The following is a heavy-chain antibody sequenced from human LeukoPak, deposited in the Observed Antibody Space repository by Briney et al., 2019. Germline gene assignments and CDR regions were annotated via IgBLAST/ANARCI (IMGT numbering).Heavy chain of an antibody. CDR1: GFTFSSYS. CDR2: IKSKTDGGTT. CDR3: TTYYYDSSGYYWFDP. D-gene: IGHD3-22*01. J-gene: IGHJ5*02. Sequence: KTGGSLRLSCAASGFTFSSYSMSWVRQAPGKGLEWVGRIKSKTDGGTTDYAAPVKGRFTIPRDDSKNTLYLQMNSLKTEDTAVYYCTTYYYDSSGYYWFDPWGQGTLVTVSS. V-gene: IGHV3-15*01.